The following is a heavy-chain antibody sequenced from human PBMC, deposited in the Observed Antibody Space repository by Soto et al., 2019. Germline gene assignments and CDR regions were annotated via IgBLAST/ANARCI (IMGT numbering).Heavy chain of an antibody. Sequence: QLQLQESGPGLVKPSATLSLTCTVSGGSVSSSSHYWGWVRQPPGKGLEWIGSAYYSGSTYYNPSLESRVTISVDKSKNQISLRLMSLSAADRAVYYCGRLEGLATISYYFDYWGQGALVTVSS. CDR2: AYYSGST. J-gene: IGHJ4*02. CDR3: GRLEGLATISYYFDY. V-gene: IGHV4-39*01. CDR1: GGSVSSSSHY. D-gene: IGHD3-9*01.